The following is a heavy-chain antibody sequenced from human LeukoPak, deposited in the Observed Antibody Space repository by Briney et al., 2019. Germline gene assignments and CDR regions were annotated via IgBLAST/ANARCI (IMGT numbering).Heavy chain of an antibody. D-gene: IGHD3-10*01. Sequence: AGGSLRLSCAASGFTFSSYSMNWVRQAPGKGLEWVSSISSSSSYIYYADSVKGRFTISRDNAKNSLYLQMNSLRAEDTAVYYCARVRADYYYGSGRRNAFDIWGQGTMVTVSS. CDR2: ISSSSSYI. J-gene: IGHJ3*02. CDR3: ARVRADYYYGSGRRNAFDI. CDR1: GFTFSSYS. V-gene: IGHV3-21*01.